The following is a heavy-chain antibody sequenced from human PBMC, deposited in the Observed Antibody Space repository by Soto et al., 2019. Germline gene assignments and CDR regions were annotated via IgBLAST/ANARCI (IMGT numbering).Heavy chain of an antibody. J-gene: IGHJ6*02. CDR3: ARRIRSSPGDYVPVYGMDV. V-gene: IGHV1-69*13. D-gene: IGHD4-17*01. CDR1: GGTFSSYA. Sequence: ASVKVSCKASGGTFSSYAISWVRQAPGQGLEWMGGIIPIFGTANYAQKFQDRVTITADESTSTAYMELSSLRSEDTAVYYCARRIRSSPGDYVPVYGMDVWGQGTTVTVSS. CDR2: IIPIFGTA.